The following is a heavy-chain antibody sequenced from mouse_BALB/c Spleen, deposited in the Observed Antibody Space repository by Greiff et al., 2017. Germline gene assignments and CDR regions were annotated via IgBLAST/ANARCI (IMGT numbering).Heavy chain of an antibody. V-gene: IGHV5-6-5*01. CDR1: GFTFSSYA. CDR3: ARGGGYRAWFAY. Sequence: EVKLMESGGGLVKPGGSLKLSCAASGFTFSSYAMSWVRQTPEKRLEWVASISSGGSTYYPDSVKGRFTISRDNARNILYLQMSSLRSEDTAMYYCARGGGYRAWFAYWGQGTLVTVSA. J-gene: IGHJ3*01. CDR2: ISSGGST.